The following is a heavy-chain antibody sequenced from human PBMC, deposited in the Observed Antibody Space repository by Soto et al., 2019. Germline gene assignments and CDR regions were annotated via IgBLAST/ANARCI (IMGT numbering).Heavy chain of an antibody. CDR2: IYFDGGI. Sequence: QVWLQESGPGLVKPSQTLSLTCTVSGGSIRSGGYYWTWIRQHPEKGLEWIGFIYFDGGIYYNPSLKSRVTMSVDESNNQFSLRLTSVTAADTAVYYCAAERGDTAATRFLVYWGQGTLVTVSS. CDR3: AAERGDTAATRFLVY. D-gene: IGHD5-18*01. J-gene: IGHJ4*02. CDR1: GGSIRSGGYY. V-gene: IGHV4-31*04.